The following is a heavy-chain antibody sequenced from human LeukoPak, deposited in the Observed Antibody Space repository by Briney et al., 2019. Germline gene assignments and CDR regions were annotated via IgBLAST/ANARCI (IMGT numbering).Heavy chain of an antibody. CDR1: GYTFTSYG. V-gene: IGHV1-69*13. J-gene: IGHJ5*02. CDR3: ARAIRYCSSTSCTGGWFDP. CDR2: IIPIFGTA. Sequence: SVKVSCKASGYTFTSYGISWVRQAPGQGLEWMGGIIPIFGTANYAQKFQGRVTITADESTSTAYMELSSLRSEDTAVYYCARAIRYCSSTSCTGGWFDPWGQGTLVTVSS. D-gene: IGHD2-2*01.